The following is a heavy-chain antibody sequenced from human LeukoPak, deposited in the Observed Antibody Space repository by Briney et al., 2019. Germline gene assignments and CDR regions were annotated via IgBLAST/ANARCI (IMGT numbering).Heavy chain of an antibody. V-gene: IGHV3-21*01. Sequence: GGSLRLSCAASGFTFSSDSMNWVRQAPGKGLEWVSSISSSSSHIYYADSVKGRFTISRDNAKNSLYLQMNSLRAEDTAVYYCTSNPPGIARDGAEYFQHWGQGTLVTVHS. CDR2: ISSSSSHI. CDR3: TSNPPGIARDGAEYFQH. D-gene: IGHD6-13*01. J-gene: IGHJ1*01. CDR1: GFTFSSDS.